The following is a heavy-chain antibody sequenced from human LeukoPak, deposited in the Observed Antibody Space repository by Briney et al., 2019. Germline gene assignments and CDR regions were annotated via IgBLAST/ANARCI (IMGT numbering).Heavy chain of an antibody. Sequence: GGSLRLSCAASGFTFRNYAVVWVRQAPGKGLEWVSAITGSGATTYYADSVRGRFTIYRDNSKNTLYLQMNNLRGEDTAVYYCAKYYYDFLQDAFDIWGQGTMVTVSS. V-gene: IGHV3-23*01. J-gene: IGHJ3*02. CDR2: ITGSGATT. CDR1: GFTFRNYA. D-gene: IGHD3-3*01. CDR3: AKYYYDFLQDAFDI.